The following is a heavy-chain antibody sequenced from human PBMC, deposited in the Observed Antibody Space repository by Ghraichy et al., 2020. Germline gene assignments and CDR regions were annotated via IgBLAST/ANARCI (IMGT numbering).Heavy chain of an antibody. V-gene: IGHV4-39*01. Sequence: SQTLSLTCTVSGGSISSSSYYWGWIRQPPGKGLEWIGSIYYSGSTYYNPSLKSRVTISVDTSKNQFSLKLSSVTAADTAVYYCASWGGYSGYDSLDYWGQGTLVTVSS. CDR1: GGSISSSSYY. CDR2: IYYSGST. J-gene: IGHJ4*02. CDR3: ASWGGYSGYDSLDY. D-gene: IGHD5-12*01.